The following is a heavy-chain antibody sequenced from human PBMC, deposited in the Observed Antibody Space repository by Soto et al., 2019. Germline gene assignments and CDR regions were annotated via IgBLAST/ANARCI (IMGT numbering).Heavy chain of an antibody. V-gene: IGHV4-34*01. CDR3: GRLGRYYYYYMDV. J-gene: IGHJ6*03. CDR2: INHSGST. Sequence: SETLSLTCAVYAGSFSGYYWSWIRQPPGKGLEWIGEINHSGSTNSNPSLESRVTMSVDTSKNQFSLKLSSVTAADTAVYYCGRLGRYYYYYMDVWGKGTTVTVSS. CDR1: AGSFSGYY.